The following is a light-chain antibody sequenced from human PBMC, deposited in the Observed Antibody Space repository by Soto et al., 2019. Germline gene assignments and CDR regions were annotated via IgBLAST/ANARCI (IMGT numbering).Light chain of an antibody. V-gene: IGLV2-14*01. Sequence: QSVLTQPASVSGSPGQSITIFCSGTSSDVGAYKFVSWYRHHPGKAPQVMIYEVSNRPSGVSNRFSGSKSGNTASLTISGLQSEDEGDYYCSSYTSTSTPWVFGGGTKLTVL. CDR2: EVS. CDR1: SSDVGAYKF. CDR3: SSYTSTSTPWV. J-gene: IGLJ3*02.